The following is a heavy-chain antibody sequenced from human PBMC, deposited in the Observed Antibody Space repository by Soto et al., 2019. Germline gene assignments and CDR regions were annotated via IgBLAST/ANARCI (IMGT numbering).Heavy chain of an antibody. CDR1: GFTFSSYA. CDR2: ISYDGSNK. J-gene: IGHJ4*02. Sequence: GGSLRLSCAASGFTFSSYAMHWVRQAPGKGLEWVAVISYDGSNKYYADSVKGRFTISRDNSKNTLYLQMNSLRAEDTAVYYCARATYSSSWYLFDYWGQGTPVTVS. V-gene: IGHV3-30-3*01. CDR3: ARATYSSSWYLFDY. D-gene: IGHD6-13*01.